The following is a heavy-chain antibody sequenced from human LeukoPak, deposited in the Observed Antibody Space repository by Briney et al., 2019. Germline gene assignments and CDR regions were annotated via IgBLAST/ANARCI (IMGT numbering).Heavy chain of an antibody. D-gene: IGHD4-17*01. CDR3: TRDQTTVTTRRFDY. Sequence: GGSLRLSCTASGFTFGDYAMSWFRQAPGKGLEWVGFIRSKAYGGTTEYAASVKGRFTISRDDSKSIAYPQMNSLKTEDTAMYYCTRDQTTVTTRRFDYWGQGTLVTVSS. J-gene: IGHJ4*02. CDR1: GFTFGDYA. V-gene: IGHV3-49*03. CDR2: IRSKAYGGTT.